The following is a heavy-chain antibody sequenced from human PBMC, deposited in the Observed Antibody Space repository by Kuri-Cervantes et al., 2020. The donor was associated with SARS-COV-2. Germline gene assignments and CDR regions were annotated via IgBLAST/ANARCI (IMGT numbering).Heavy chain of an antibody. CDR3: AREGSCSSTSCPSDY. CDR2: IIPIFGTA. Sequence: SVKVSCKASGGTFNNYAISWVRQAPGQGLEWMGGIIPIFGTANYAQKFQGRVTITADKSTSTAYMELSSLRSEDTAAYYCAREGSCSSTSCPSDYWGQGTLVTVSS. D-gene: IGHD2-2*01. V-gene: IGHV1-69*06. J-gene: IGHJ4*02. CDR1: GGTFNNYA.